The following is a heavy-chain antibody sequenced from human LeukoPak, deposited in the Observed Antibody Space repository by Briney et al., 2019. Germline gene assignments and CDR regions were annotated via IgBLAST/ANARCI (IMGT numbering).Heavy chain of an antibody. CDR3: ARGGYSGYEFDY. D-gene: IGHD5-12*01. CDR2: VYSSGST. CDR1: GGSISSYY. V-gene: IGHV4-59*01. Sequence: PSETLSLTCTVSGGSISSYYWSWIRQPPGKGLEWIGYVYSSGSTNYNPSLKSRVTISIDASKNHFSLNLTSLTASDTAVYYCARGGYSGYEFDYWGQGTLVTVSS. J-gene: IGHJ4*02.